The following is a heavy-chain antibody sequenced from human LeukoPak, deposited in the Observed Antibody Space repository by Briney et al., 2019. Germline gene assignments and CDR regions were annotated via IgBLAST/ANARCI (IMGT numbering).Heavy chain of an antibody. CDR3: AKTQWKVGATDYFDY. D-gene: IGHD1-26*01. CDR1: GFALNNYA. Sequence: PGGSLRLSCAASGFALNNYAMTWVRQAPGKGLEWVSNINDNGGQRHYADSVKGRFTIPRDNSKNTLFLQMDSLRAEDTAVYYCAKTQWKVGATDYFDYWGQGILVTVSS. V-gene: IGHV3-23*01. J-gene: IGHJ4*02. CDR2: INDNGGQR.